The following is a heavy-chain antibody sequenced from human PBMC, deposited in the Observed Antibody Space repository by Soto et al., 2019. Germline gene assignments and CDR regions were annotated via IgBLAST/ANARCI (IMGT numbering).Heavy chain of an antibody. CDR1: GGSISSSSYY. CDR2: IYYSGST. V-gene: IGHV4-39*01. Sequence: PSETLSLTCTVSGGSISSSSYYWGWIRQPPGKGLEWIGSIYYSGSTYYNPSLKSRVTISVDTSKNQFSLKLSSVTAADTAVYYCARWAITMVRGPKDAFDIWGQGTMVTVSS. J-gene: IGHJ3*02. D-gene: IGHD3-10*01. CDR3: ARWAITMVRGPKDAFDI.